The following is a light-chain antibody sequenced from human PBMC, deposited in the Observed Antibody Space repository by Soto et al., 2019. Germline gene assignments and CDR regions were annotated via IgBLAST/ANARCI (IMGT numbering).Light chain of an antibody. CDR1: HRLLYNNTYNY. Sequence: EIVMTQSSLNLPVTPGEPASISCRSGHRLLYNNTYNYLDWYVKKPGQSPXILIYFGSNRAPGVPDRLSGSGSGTDFTLKINRVEAEDVGTYYCMQALQSLTFGQGTRLEIK. J-gene: IGKJ5*01. V-gene: IGKV2-28*01. CDR2: FGS. CDR3: MQALQSLT.